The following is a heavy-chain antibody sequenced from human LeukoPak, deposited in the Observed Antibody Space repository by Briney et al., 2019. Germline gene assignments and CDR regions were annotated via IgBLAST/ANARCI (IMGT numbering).Heavy chain of an antibody. CDR3: AKDNYGGIFAS. J-gene: IGHJ4*02. Sequence: GESLRLPCAASGFTFSAYGMSWVRQAPGKGLEWVSHISDTVRDTWYANSVKGRFIISRDNSRDTVYLQMSSLRPEDTALYFCAKDNYGGIFASWGQGTLVTVSS. CDR1: GFTFSAYG. CDR2: ISDTVRDT. D-gene: IGHD4-17*01. V-gene: IGHV3-23*01.